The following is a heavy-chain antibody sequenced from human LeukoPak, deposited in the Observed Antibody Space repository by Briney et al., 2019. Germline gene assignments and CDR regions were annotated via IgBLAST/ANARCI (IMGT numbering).Heavy chain of an antibody. Sequence: GGSLRLSCAASGFTFSNYWMSWVRQAPGKGLEWVANIKEDGSEKYYVDSVKGRFTISRDNARNSLYLQMNSLRAEDTAVCYCASGRQLGYWGQGTLVTVSS. CDR3: ASGRQLGY. V-gene: IGHV3-7*01. CDR2: IKEDGSEK. CDR1: GFTFSNYW. J-gene: IGHJ4*02. D-gene: IGHD6-13*01.